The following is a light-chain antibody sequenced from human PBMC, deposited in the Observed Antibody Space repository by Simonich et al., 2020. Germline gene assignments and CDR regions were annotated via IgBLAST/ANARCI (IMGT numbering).Light chain of an antibody. CDR2: DVM. Sequence: QSALTQPASVSGSPGQSITISCTGTSSDVCGYNYVSWYQQHPGKAPKLMIYDVMKRPSGVSNRFSGSKSGNTASLTISGLQAEDEADYYCSSYTSSSTLGVFGGGTKLTVL. CDR1: SSDVCGYNY. CDR3: SSYTSSSTLGV. V-gene: IGLV2-14*01. J-gene: IGLJ2*01.